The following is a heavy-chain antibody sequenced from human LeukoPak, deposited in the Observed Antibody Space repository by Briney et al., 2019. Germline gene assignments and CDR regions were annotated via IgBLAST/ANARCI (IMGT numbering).Heavy chain of an antibody. J-gene: IGHJ6*02. Sequence: GASVKVSCKASGYTFTGYYMHWVRQAPGQGLEWMGWINPNSGGTNYAQKFQGWVTMTRDTSISTAYMELSRLRSDDTAVYYCARGEGFRRYYYYGTDVWGQGTTVTVSS. CDR2: INPNSGGT. CDR3: ARGEGFRRYYYYGTDV. V-gene: IGHV1-2*04. CDR1: GYTFTGYY.